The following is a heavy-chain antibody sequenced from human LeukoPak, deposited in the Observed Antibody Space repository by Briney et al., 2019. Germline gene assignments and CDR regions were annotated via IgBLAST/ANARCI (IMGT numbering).Heavy chain of an antibody. CDR3: ARDSPSIALDY. J-gene: IGHJ4*02. CDR1: GGSISSYY. V-gene: IGHV4-4*07. CDR2: IYTSGST. D-gene: IGHD2-15*01. Sequence: SETLSLTCTVSGGSISSYYWSWIRQPAGKGLEWIGRIYTSGSTNYNPSLKSRVTISVGKSKNQFSLKLSSVTAADTAVYYCARDSPSIALDYWGQGTLVTVSS.